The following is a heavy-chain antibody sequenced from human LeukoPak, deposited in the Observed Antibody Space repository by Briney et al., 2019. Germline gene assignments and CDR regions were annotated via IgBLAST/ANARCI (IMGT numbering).Heavy chain of an antibody. J-gene: IGHJ4*02. D-gene: IGHD6-19*01. Sequence: SQTLSLTCAISGDSVSTNSAAWNWIRQSPSRGLEWLGRTYYRSKWYYDYPASVKGRTTINPDTSKNQFSLQLNSVTPEDTAVYYCARDPDSSGWSGLDYWGQGILVTVSS. V-gene: IGHV6-1*01. CDR3: ARDPDSSGWSGLDY. CDR2: TYYRSKWYY. CDR1: GDSVSTNSAA.